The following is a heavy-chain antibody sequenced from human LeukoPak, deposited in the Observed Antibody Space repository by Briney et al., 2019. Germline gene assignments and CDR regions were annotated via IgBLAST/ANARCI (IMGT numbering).Heavy chain of an antibody. Sequence: GESLRLSCAASGFTFDDYAMHWVRQAPGKGLEWVSGISWNSGSIGYADSVKGRFTISRDNAKNSLYLQMNSLRAEDTALYYCAKSVVRGVILKGPFDYWGQGTLVTVSS. CDR2: ISWNSGSI. D-gene: IGHD3-10*01. V-gene: IGHV3-9*01. CDR1: GFTFDDYA. J-gene: IGHJ4*02. CDR3: AKSVVRGVILKGPFDY.